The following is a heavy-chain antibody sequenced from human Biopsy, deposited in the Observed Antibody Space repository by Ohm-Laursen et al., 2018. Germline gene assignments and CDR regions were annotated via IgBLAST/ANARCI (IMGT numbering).Heavy chain of an antibody. J-gene: IGHJ6*02. CDR3: GRVWLWRGYGMDF. CDR2: IYYTGKT. CDR1: GGSMSGHY. D-gene: IGHD6-19*01. V-gene: IGHV4-59*11. Sequence: SETLSLTCTVSGGSMSGHYWSWLRQTPGKGLEWLGYIYYTGKTTYNPSLESRITISVDTSKNKFSLQLDSMTAADTAVYYCGRVWLWRGYGMDFWGQGTTVTVSS.